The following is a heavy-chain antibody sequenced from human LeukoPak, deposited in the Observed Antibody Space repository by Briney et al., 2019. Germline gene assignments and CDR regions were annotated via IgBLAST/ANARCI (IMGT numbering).Heavy chain of an antibody. CDR1: GGPISSYY. V-gene: IGHV4-59*01. J-gene: IGHJ4*02. CDR2: IYYSGST. CDR3: ATNAGGYREAPFDY. Sequence: SETLSLTCTVSGGPISSYYWSWIRQPPGKGLEWIGYIYYSGSTNYNPSLKSRVTISVDTSKNQFSLKLSSVTAADTAVYYCATNAGGYREAPFDYWGQGTLVTVSS. D-gene: IGHD5-12*01.